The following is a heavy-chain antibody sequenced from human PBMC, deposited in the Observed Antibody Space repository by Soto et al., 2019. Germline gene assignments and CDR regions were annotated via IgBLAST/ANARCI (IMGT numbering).Heavy chain of an antibody. CDR1: GFTFSSYA. CDR2: ISGSGGST. CDR3: AKYFSPLGTPYWYFDL. J-gene: IGHJ2*01. Sequence: EVQLLESGGGLVQPGGSLRLSCAASGFTFSSYAMSWVRQAPGKGLEWVSAISGSGGSTYYADSVKGRFTISRDNSKNTLYLQMNSLRAEDTAVYYCAKYFSPLGTPYWYFDLWGRGTLVTVSS. D-gene: IGHD7-27*01. V-gene: IGHV3-23*01.